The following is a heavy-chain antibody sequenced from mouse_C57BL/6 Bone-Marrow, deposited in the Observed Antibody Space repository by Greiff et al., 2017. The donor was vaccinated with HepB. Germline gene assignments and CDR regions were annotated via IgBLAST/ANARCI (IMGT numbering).Heavy chain of an antibody. CDR3: ARMGSDSAYYYAMDY. J-gene: IGHJ4*01. D-gene: IGHD3-2*01. Sequence: EVQLQQSGPELVKPGASVKIPCKASGYTFTDYNMDWVKQSHGKSLEWIGDINPNNGGTNYNQKFKGKATLTVDKSSSTAYMELRSLTSEDTAVYYGARMGSDSAYYYAMDYWGQGTSVTVSS. CDR2: INPNNGGT. V-gene: IGHV1-18*01. CDR1: GYTFTDYN.